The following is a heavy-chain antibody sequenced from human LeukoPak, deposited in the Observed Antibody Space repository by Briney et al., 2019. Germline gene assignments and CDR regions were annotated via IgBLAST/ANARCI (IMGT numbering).Heavy chain of an antibody. V-gene: IGHV3-21*06. Sequence: GGSLRLSCAASGFSFSDFTMTWVRQAPGKGLEWVSSISSSRSFIYYADSVEGRFTISRDNAKNSLYLQMNSLRAEDTAVYYCARVRWRDYFDYWGQGTLVTVSS. CDR1: GFSFSDFT. D-gene: IGHD4-23*01. J-gene: IGHJ4*02. CDR2: ISSSRSFI. CDR3: ARVRWRDYFDY.